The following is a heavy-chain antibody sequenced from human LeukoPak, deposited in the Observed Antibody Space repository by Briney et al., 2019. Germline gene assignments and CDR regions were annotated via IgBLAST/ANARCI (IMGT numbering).Heavy chain of an antibody. Sequence: GRSLRLSCAASGFTFSSNGMHWVRQAPGKGLEWVAVIWYDGSKKYYADSAKGRLTISRDNSKNTLYLQMNSLRAEDTAVYYCARENQHGGFDYWGQGTLVTVSS. CDR2: IWYDGSKK. CDR1: GFTFSSNG. J-gene: IGHJ4*02. CDR3: ARENQHGGFDY. V-gene: IGHV3-33*01. D-gene: IGHD6-13*01.